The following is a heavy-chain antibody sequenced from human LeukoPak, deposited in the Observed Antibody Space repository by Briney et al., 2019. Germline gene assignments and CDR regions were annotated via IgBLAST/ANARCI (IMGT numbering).Heavy chain of an antibody. CDR3: AKDNPVGKYSQQLVRERLD. D-gene: IGHD6-13*01. J-gene: IGHJ4*02. Sequence: ASVKVPCKASGFTFTSYYMHWVRQAPGQGLEWMGIINPSGGSTSYAQKFQGRVTMTRDTSTSTVYMELSSLRSEDTAVYYCAKDNPVGKYSQQLVRERLDWGQGTLVTVSS. V-gene: IGHV1-46*01. CDR1: GFTFTSYY. CDR2: INPSGGST.